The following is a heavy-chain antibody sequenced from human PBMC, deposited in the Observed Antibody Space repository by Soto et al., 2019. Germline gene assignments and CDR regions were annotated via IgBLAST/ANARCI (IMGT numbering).Heavy chain of an antibody. D-gene: IGHD3-22*01. CDR3: ERTYSDSSGHTNFDY. Sequence: GESLKISCKGSGYNFTDYWIGWVRQMPGKGLEWIAIIYPGDSDTRYSPSFQGQVTISVDKSISTAYLQWSSLKASDTATYYCERTYSDSSGHTNFDYWGQGALVTVSS. CDR2: IYPGDSDT. CDR1: GYNFTDYW. V-gene: IGHV5-51*01. J-gene: IGHJ4*02.